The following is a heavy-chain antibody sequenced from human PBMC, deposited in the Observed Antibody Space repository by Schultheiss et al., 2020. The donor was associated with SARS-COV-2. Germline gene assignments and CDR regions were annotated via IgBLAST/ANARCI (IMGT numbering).Heavy chain of an antibody. CDR3: AKDPEFWSSSPDDAFDI. J-gene: IGHJ3*02. Sequence: GGSLRLSCAASGFSLSTYAMSWVRQAPGKGLEWVSTLSGSGDTTHYADSVKGRFTISRDTSKNTLFLQMNSLTAEDTAVYYCAKDPEFWSSSPDDAFDIWGQGTMVTVSS. V-gene: IGHV3-23*01. CDR1: GFSLSTYA. D-gene: IGHD3-3*01. CDR2: LSGSGDTT.